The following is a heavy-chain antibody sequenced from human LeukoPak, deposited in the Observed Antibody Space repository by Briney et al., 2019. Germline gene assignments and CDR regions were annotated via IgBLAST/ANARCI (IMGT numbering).Heavy chain of an antibody. CDR2: IIPTLGIA. J-gene: IGHJ4*02. CDR1: GGTFSSYA. Sequence: ASVKVSCKASGGTFSSYAISWVRQAPGQGLEWMGRIIPTLGIANYAQKFQGRVTITADKSTSTAYMELSSLRSEDTAVYYCARDLFEGSPAGIAARYLDYWGQGTLVTVSS. D-gene: IGHD6-6*01. CDR3: ARDLFEGSPAGIAARYLDY. V-gene: IGHV1-69*04.